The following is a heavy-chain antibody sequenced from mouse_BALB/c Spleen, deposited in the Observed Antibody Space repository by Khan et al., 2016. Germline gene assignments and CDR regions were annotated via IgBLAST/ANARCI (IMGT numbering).Heavy chain of an antibody. V-gene: IGHV9-3-1*01. CDR1: GYTFTNYG. Sequence: QVQLKQSGPELKKPGETVKISCKASGYTFTNYGMNWVKQAPGKGLKWMGWINTYTGEPTYADDFKGRFAFSLETSASTAYLQINNLKNEDTATYFCASGGNYEDYFDYWGQGTTLTVSS. J-gene: IGHJ2*01. CDR2: INTYTGEP. CDR3: ASGGNYEDYFDY. D-gene: IGHD2-1*01.